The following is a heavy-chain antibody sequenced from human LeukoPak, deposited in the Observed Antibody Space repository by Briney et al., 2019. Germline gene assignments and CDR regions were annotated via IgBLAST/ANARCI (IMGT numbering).Heavy chain of an antibody. Sequence: PSETLSLTCTVSGGTISSNSYYCGWIRQPPGELLEWLGSIHHSGSTYYNPSLKSRVTISVDTSKNHFSLKLSSVTAAHTAVYYYARYCRVPTCYLNYFWGQGTLVTVSS. J-gene: IGHJ4*02. CDR2: IHHSGST. D-gene: IGHD2-15*01. CDR1: GGTISSNSYY. CDR3: ARYCRVPTCYLNYF. V-gene: IGHV4-39*02.